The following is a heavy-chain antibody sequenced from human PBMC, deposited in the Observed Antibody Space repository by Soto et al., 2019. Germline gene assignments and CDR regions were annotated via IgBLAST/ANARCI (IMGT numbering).Heavy chain of an antibody. CDR1: GFTVSSNY. J-gene: IGHJ3*02. V-gene: IGHV3-66*01. Sequence: ESGGGLVQPGGSLRLSCAASGFTVSSNYMSWVRQAPGKGLEWVSVIYSGGSTYYADSVKGRFTISRDNSKNTLYLQMNSLRAEDTAVYYCAREDSYGDYGDAFDIWGQGTMVTVSS. D-gene: IGHD4-17*01. CDR3: AREDSYGDYGDAFDI. CDR2: IYSGGST.